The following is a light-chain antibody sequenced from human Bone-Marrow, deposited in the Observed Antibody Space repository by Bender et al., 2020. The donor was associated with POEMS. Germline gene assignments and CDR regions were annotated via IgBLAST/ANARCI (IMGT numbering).Light chain of an antibody. Sequence: QSALTQPASVSGSPGQSVTISCTGTRDDVGGFDRVSWYQQYPGKAPKLLIYDVTKRPSGVPNRFSGTKSGNTASLIIAGLQVEDEADYYCCSYVDSMGVFGGGTKLTVL. CDR3: CSYVDSMGV. CDR1: RDDVGGFDR. V-gene: IGLV2-11*01. J-gene: IGLJ3*02. CDR2: DVT.